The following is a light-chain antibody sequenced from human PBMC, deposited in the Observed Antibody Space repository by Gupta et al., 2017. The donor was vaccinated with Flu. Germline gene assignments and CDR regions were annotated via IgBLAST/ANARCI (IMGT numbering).Light chain of an antibody. Sequence: SVLTQPPSVSAAPGQKATISCSGSSSNIGNNYVSWYQHLPVTAPKLLIYENNHRPSGIPDRFSGSKSGTSATLGITGLQTGDEADYYCGTWDTSLSVWVFGGRTKLTVL. CDR2: ENN. CDR3: GTWDTSLSVWV. CDR1: SSNIGNNY. J-gene: IGLJ3*02. V-gene: IGLV1-51*02.